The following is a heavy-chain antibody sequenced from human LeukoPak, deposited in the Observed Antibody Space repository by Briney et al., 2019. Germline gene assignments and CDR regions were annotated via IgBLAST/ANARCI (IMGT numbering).Heavy chain of an antibody. Sequence: GGSLRLSCAASGFTFSSYAMDWVRQAPGKGLEWVAVISYDGSNKYYADSVKGRFTISRDNSKNTLYLQMNSLRAEDTAVYYCAKDIHYYYYMDVWGKGTTVTISS. CDR2: ISYDGSNK. V-gene: IGHV3-30*04. CDR1: GFTFSSYA. J-gene: IGHJ6*03. CDR3: AKDIHYYYYMDV.